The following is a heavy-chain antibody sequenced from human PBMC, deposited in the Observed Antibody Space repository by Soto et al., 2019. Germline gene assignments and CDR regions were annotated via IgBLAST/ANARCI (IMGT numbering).Heavy chain of an antibody. CDR2: ISTNSGNT. V-gene: IGHV1-18*01. Sequence: SVKVSCKTSGYTFSMYSIDGVLQAPVHGLEGMAWISTNSGNTHYAERLQGRVTVTLDKTARTAFMEMWGLTSDDAAVYCCARDNGYYDFWGQGTLVTVSS. J-gene: IGHJ4*02. D-gene: IGHD2-8*01. CDR1: GYTFSMYS. CDR3: ARDNGYYDF.